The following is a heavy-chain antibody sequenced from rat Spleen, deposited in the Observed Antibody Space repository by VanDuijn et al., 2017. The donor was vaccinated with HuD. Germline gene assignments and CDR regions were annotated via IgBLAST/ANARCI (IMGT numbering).Heavy chain of an antibody. D-gene: IGHD1-10*01. CDR2: ISTGGGNT. V-gene: IGHV5S23*01. Sequence: EVQLVESGGGLVQPGRSLKLSCTASGFTFSDYNMAWVRQAPKKGLDWVASISTGGGNTYYRDSVKGRFTVSRDNAQNTLYLQMNSLRSEDTATYYCTRGGNYALDAWGQGASVTVSS. CDR3: TRGGNYALDA. J-gene: IGHJ4*01. CDR1: GFTFSDYN.